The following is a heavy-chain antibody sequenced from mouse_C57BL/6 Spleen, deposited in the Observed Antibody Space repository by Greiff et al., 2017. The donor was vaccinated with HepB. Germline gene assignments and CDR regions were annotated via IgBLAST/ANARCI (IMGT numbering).Heavy chain of an antibody. CDR3: ARYDTTVGYYFDY. D-gene: IGHD1-1*01. V-gene: IGHV14-2*01. J-gene: IGHJ2*01. CDR2: IDPEDGET. Sequence: EVKLMESGAELVKPGASVKLSCTASGFNFKDYYMHWVKQRTEQGLEWIGRIDPEDGETKYAPKFQGKATITADTSSNTAYLQLSSLTSEDTAVYYCARYDTTVGYYFDYWGQGTTLTVSS. CDR1: GFNFKDYY.